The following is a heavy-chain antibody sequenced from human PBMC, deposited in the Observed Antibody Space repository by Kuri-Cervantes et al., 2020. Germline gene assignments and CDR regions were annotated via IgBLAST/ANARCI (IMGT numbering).Heavy chain of an antibody. CDR3: ARVDSLAEYFQH. D-gene: IGHD2-21*01. Sequence: ASVKVSCKASGYTFTSYGISWVRQAPGQGLEWMGWISAYNGNTNYAQKFQGRVTMTRNTSISTAYMELSSLRSEDTAVYYCARVDSLAEYFQHWGQGTLVTVSS. V-gene: IGHV1-18*01. CDR1: GYTFTSYG. J-gene: IGHJ1*01. CDR2: ISAYNGNT.